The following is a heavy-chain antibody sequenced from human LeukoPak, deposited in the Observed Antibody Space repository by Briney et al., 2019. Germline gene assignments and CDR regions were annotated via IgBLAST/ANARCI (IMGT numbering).Heavy chain of an antibody. D-gene: IGHD5-24*01. CDR2: ISSSSSYI. CDR3: ASGDGYNYDYYYYMDV. CDR1: GFTFSSYS. V-gene: IGHV3-21*01. J-gene: IGHJ6*03. Sequence: GGSLRLSCAASGFTFSSYSMNWVRQAPGKGLEWVSSISSSSSYIYYADSVKGRFTISRDNAKNSLYLQMNSLRAEDTAVYYCASGDGYNYDYYYYMDVWGKGTTVTVSS.